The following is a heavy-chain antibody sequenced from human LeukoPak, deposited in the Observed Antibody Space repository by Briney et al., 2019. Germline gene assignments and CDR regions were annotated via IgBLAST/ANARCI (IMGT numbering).Heavy chain of an antibody. V-gene: IGHV3-53*01. D-gene: IGHD6-19*01. J-gene: IGHJ4*02. CDR1: GFIVSSDF. CDR3: ARGSGWYEGYFDY. CDR2: MNSGGST. Sequence: GGSLRLSCAASGFIVSSDFMNWVRQAPGKGLEWVSAMNSGGSTFYADSVKGRFTISRDNAKNTLYLQMNSLRAEDTAVYYCARGSGWYEGYFDYWGQGTLVTVSS.